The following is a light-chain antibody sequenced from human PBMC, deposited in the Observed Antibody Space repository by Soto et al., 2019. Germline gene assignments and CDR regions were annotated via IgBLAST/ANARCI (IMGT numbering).Light chain of an antibody. Sequence: QPVLTQPPSASGTTGQRATIFCSGSSSNIGSNTVNWYQQLPGTAPKLLIYTNNQRPSGVPDRFSGSKSGTSAALAISGLQSEDEADYYCAAWDDSLNGPVVGGGTKLTVL. V-gene: IGLV1-44*01. CDR3: AAWDDSLNGPV. CDR1: SSNIGSNT. CDR2: TNN. J-gene: IGLJ2*01.